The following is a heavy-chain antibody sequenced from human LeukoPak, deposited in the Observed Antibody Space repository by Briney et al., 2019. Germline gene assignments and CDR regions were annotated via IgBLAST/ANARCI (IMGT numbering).Heavy chain of an antibody. Sequence: ASVKVSCKASGYTFTSNYMHWVRQAPGQGLEWMGIINPSGGSTSYAQKFQGRVTMTRDTSTSTVYMELSSLRSEDTAVYYCATEIAAAGTGYAFDIWGQGTMVTVSS. CDR2: INPSGGST. CDR1: GYTFTSNY. CDR3: ATEIAAAGTGYAFDI. V-gene: IGHV1-46*01. D-gene: IGHD6-13*01. J-gene: IGHJ3*02.